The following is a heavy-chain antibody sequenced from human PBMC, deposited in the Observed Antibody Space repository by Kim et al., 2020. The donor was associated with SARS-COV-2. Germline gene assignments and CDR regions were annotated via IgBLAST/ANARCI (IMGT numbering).Heavy chain of an antibody. J-gene: IGHJ2*01. Sequence: GGSLRLSCAASGFTFSDYYMSWIRQAPGKGLEWVSYISSSGSTIYYADSVKGRFTISRDNAKNSLYLQMNSLRAEDTAVYYCARDLLFFPSIAARSNWYFDNWGRGTLVTVSS. CDR2: ISSSGSTI. CDR1: GFTFSDYY. V-gene: IGHV3-11*01. D-gene: IGHD6-6*01. CDR3: ARDLLFFPSIAARSNWYFDN.